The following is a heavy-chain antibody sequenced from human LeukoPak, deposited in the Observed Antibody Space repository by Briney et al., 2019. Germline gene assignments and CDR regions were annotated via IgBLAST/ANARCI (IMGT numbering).Heavy chain of an antibody. D-gene: IGHD5-12*01. CDR2: ISYDGSNK. V-gene: IGHV3-30*03. J-gene: IGHJ3*02. Sequence: SGGSLRLSCAASGFTFSSYGMHWVRQAPGKGLEWVAVISYDGSNKYYADSVKGRFTISRDNSKNTLYLQMNSLRAEDTAVYYCARDATIPGGAFDIWGQGTMVTVSS. CDR3: ARDATIPGGAFDI. CDR1: GFTFSSYG.